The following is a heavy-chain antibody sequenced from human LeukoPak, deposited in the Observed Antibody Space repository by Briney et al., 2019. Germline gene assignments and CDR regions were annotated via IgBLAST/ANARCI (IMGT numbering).Heavy chain of an antibody. CDR3: ARAQGGYSYGGNFDY. J-gene: IGHJ4*02. CDR1: GFTFSTYT. V-gene: IGHV3-21*01. D-gene: IGHD5-18*01. Sequence: GGSLRLSCAASGFTFSTYTMNWVRQAPGKGLERVSSISSSTTYIYYADSLKGRFTISRDNAKNSLYLQMNSLRDEDTAVYYCARAQGGYSYGGNFDYWGQGTLVTVSS. CDR2: ISSSTTYI.